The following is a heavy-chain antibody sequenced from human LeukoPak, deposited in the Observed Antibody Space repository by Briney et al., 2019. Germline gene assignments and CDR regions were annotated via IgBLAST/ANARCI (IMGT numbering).Heavy chain of an antibody. J-gene: IGHJ5*02. CDR3: ARALLLWFGEFNWFDP. CDR2: FDPEDGET. D-gene: IGHD3-10*01. CDR1: GYTLTELS. V-gene: IGHV1-24*01. Sequence: ASVKVSCKVSGYTLTELSMHWVRQAPGKGLEWMGGFDPEDGETIYAQKFQGRVTMTTDTSTSTAYMELRSLRSDDTAVYYCARALLLWFGEFNWFDPWGQGTLVTVSS.